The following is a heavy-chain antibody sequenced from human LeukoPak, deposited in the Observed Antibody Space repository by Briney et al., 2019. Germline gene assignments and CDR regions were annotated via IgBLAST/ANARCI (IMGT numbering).Heavy chain of an antibody. CDR1: GFTFSNAW. CDR2: IKSKTDGGTT. D-gene: IGHD3-22*01. Sequence: GGSLRLSCAASGFTFSNAWMSWVRQAPGKGLEWVGRIKSKTDGGTTDYAAPVKGRFTISRDDSKNTLYLQMNSLKTEDTAVYYCTTDTSSGYLSFDYWGQGTLVTVSS. CDR3: TTDTSSGYLSFDY. V-gene: IGHV3-15*01. J-gene: IGHJ4*02.